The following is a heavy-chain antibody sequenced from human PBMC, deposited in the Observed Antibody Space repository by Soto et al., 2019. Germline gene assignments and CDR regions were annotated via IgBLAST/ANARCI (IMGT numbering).Heavy chain of an antibody. CDR3: ARVGRGFCSSTRCYTDGFDL. V-gene: IGHV3-48*02. CDR1: GFTFSLYT. Sequence: PGGSLRLSCEASGFTFSLYTMNWVRQAPGKGLEWLSYISPSNTTIYYADSVKGRFTISRDSAKNSLHLQMNSLRDDDTAVYFCARVGRGFCSSTRCYTDGFDLWGQGTVVTVSS. D-gene: IGHD2-2*01. CDR2: ISPSNTTI. J-gene: IGHJ3*01.